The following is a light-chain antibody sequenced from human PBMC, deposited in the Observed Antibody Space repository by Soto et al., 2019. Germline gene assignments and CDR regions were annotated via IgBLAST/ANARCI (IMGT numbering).Light chain of an antibody. CDR3: QQYNNWPPWT. CDR2: DAS. V-gene: IGKV3-15*01. J-gene: IGKJ1*01. CDR1: QRISND. Sequence: EVLMTQSPATLSVSPGERVILSCRSSQRISNDLAWYQQKAGQAPRLLIYDASTGATGIPARFSGSGSGTEFTLTISSLQSEDFAVYFCQQYNNWPPWTFGQGTKVDIK.